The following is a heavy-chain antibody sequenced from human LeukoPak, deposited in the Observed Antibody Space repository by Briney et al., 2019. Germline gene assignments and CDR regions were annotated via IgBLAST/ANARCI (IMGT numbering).Heavy chain of an antibody. Sequence: GASVKVSCKASGGTFSSYAISWVRQAPGQGLEWMGGIIPIFGTANYAQKFQGRVTITADESTSTAYMELSSLRSEDTAVYYCARSSRLTYYYDSSGYRYYYYMDVWGKGTTVTVSS. CDR2: IIPIFGTA. CDR3: ARSSRLTYYYDSSGYRYYYYMDV. D-gene: IGHD3-22*01. V-gene: IGHV1-69*13. J-gene: IGHJ6*03. CDR1: GGTFSSYA.